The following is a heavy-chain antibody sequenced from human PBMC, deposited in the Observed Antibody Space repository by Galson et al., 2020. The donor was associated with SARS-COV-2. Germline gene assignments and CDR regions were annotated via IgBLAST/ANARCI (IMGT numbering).Heavy chain of an antibody. D-gene: IGHD1-1*01. CDR1: GFPFSSYG. CDR3: ASQLHSTYYFDY. Sequence: GESLKISCAASGFPFSSYGMHWVRQAPGKGLEWVAVIWYDGSNKYYADSVKGRFTISRDNSKNTLYLQMNSLRAEDTAVYYCASQLHSTYYFDYWGQGTLVTVSS. V-gene: IGHV3-33*01. J-gene: IGHJ4*02. CDR2: IWYDGSNK.